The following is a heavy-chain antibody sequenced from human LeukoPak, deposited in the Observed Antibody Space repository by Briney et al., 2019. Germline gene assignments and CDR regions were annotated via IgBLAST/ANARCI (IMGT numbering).Heavy chain of an antibody. J-gene: IGHJ6*03. CDR2: ISGSGGST. CDR1: GFTFSSYA. D-gene: IGHD3-10*01. Sequence: PGGSLRLSCAASGFTFSSYAMSWVRQAPGKGLEWVSAISGSGGSTYYADSVKGRFTISRDNSKNTLYLQMNSLRAEDTAVYYCAKDWRMDYGYYYYMDVWGKGTTVTVSS. V-gene: IGHV3-23*01. CDR3: AKDWRMDYGYYYYMDV.